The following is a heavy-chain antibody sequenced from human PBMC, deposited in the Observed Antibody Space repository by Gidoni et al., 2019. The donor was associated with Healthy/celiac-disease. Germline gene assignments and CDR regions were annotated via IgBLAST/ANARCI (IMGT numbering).Heavy chain of an antibody. Sequence: VPLGESGGGLVQPGGSPGPSRSTPWFPLSVSHMSWIRQAPGKGLEGVSYISSSGSTIYYADSVKGRFTISRDNAKNSLYLQMNSLRAEDTAVYYCASAGDSSGYYYSDAFDIWGQGTMVTVFS. CDR2: ISSSGSTI. J-gene: IGHJ3*02. V-gene: IGHV3-11*01. CDR3: ASAGDSSGYYYSDAFDI. CDR1: WFPLSVSH. D-gene: IGHD3-22*01.